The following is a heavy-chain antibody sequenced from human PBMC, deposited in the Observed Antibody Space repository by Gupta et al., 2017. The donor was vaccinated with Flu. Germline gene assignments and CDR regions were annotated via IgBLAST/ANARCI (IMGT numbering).Heavy chain of an antibody. Sequence: EGQLVESGGGLVQPGKSLRLSCAASGFTFQNYAMHWVRQSPGKGLEWVSGLTWNGGDVSYADSVKGRFTISRDNAKNSLYLQMNSLRPEDTALYYCVKGLGLVGFDYWGQGTPVAVSS. V-gene: IGHV3-9*01. CDR3: VKGLGLVGFDY. J-gene: IGHJ4*02. CDR1: GFTFQNYA. D-gene: IGHD2-15*01. CDR2: LTWNGGDV.